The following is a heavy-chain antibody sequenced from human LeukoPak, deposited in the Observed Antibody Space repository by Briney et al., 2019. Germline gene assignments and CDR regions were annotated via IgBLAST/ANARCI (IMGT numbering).Heavy chain of an antibody. V-gene: IGHV3-7*03. D-gene: IGHD2-2*03. J-gene: IGHJ4*02. CDR1: GFTFSSHW. CDR2: IKKDGSEK. CDR3: AKDSTWILFDV. Sequence: GGSLRLSCAASGFTFSSHWMSWVRQAPGKGLEWVANIKKDGSEKYYVDSVKGRFTISRDNSRNTVYLQMESLRDEDTAFYYCAKDSTWILFDVWGQGTLVTVSS.